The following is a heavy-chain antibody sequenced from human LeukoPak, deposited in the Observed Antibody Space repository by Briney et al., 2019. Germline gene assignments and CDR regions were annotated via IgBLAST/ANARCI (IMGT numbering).Heavy chain of an antibody. CDR2: ISFVGRGDFVT. Sequence: PGGSLRLSCVASGFTFRTYSFNWVRQAPGRGLEWISYISFVGRGDFVTYYADSVKGRFTISGDDASNSMFLHMDSLKREDAAVYYCSRDRKPWQRLPTTGLDPWGPGTLVAVSS. CDR3: SRDRKPWQRLPTTGLDP. CDR1: GFTFRTYS. J-gene: IGHJ5*02. V-gene: IGHV3-48*01. D-gene: IGHD6-25*01.